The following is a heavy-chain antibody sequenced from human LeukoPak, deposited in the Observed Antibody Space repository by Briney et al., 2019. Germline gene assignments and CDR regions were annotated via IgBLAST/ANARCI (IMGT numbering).Heavy chain of an antibody. CDR2: INHSGST. V-gene: IGHV4-34*01. J-gene: IGHJ4*02. CDR3: ARAYSGYDVDY. Sequence: SETLSLTCAVYGGSFSGYYWSWIRQPPGKGLEWIGEINHSGSTNYNPSLKSRVTISVDTSKNQFSLKLSSVTAADTAVYYCARAYSGYDVDYWGQGTLVTVSS. CDR1: GGSFSGYY. D-gene: IGHD5-12*01.